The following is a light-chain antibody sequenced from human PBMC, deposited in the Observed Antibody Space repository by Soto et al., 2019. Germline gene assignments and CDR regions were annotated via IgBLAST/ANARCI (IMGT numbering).Light chain of an antibody. V-gene: IGKV3-20*01. CDR1: QSIYINS. Sequence: EIVLTQSPATLSLSPGERATLSCRASQSIYINSFAWYQQKPGQPPRLLIYGAATRASVVPDRFSGSGSGADFALTIDNLKPEDFALYYCQQYDSSPRTFGHGTKVD. J-gene: IGKJ3*01. CDR3: QQYDSSPRT. CDR2: GAA.